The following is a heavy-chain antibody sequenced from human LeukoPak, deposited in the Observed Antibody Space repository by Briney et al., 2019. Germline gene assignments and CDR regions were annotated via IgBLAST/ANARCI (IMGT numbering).Heavy chain of an antibody. V-gene: IGHV3-30*01. CDR2: ISYDGSNK. CDR1: GFTFSSYA. CDR3: ARSPYYDSSGYYDS. D-gene: IGHD3-22*01. J-gene: IGHJ5*01. Sequence: PGRSLRLSCAASGFTFSSYAMHWVRQAPGKGLEGVAVISYDGSNKYYADSVKGRFTISRDNSKNTLYLQMNSLRAEDTAVYYCARSPYYDSSGYYDSWGQGTLVTVSS.